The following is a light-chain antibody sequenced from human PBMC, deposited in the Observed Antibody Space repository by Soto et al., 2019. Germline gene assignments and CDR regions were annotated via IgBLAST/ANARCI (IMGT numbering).Light chain of an antibody. CDR2: EVS. V-gene: IGLV2-14*01. CDR1: SSDVGFYNY. J-gene: IGLJ2*01. CDR3: SSYTSSSTLV. Sequence: QSALTQPASVSGSPGQSITISCTGTSSDVGFYNYVSWYQQHPGKAPKLMIYEVSHRPSGVSNRFSGSKSDNTASLTISGLQAEDEADYYCSSYTSSSTLVFGGGTKLTVL.